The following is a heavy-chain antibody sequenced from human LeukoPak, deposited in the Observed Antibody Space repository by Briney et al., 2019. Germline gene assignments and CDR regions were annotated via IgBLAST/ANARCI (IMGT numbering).Heavy chain of an antibody. CDR3: ARADFWSGFDY. J-gene: IGHJ4*02. V-gene: IGHV3-66*01. Sequence: PGGSLRLSCAASGFTVSSNYMSWVRQAPGKGLEWVSVIYSGGSTYYADSVKGRFTISRDNSKNTLYLQMNSLRAEDTAVYYCARADFWSGFDYWGQGTLVTVSS. CDR1: GFTVSSNY. CDR2: IYSGGST. D-gene: IGHD3-3*01.